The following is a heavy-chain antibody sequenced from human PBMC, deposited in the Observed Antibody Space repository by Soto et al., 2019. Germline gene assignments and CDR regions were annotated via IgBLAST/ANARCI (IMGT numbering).Heavy chain of an antibody. Sequence: QTGGSLRLSCAASGFTFSNYAMSWVRQAPGKGLEWVTTTGGRGTTIYYADSVKGRFTISRDNSKDILYLHMDSLRAEDTAIYYCVRYALTVRSWFDPWGQGTLVTVSS. CDR2: TGGRGTTI. CDR3: VRYALTVRSWFDP. J-gene: IGHJ5*02. D-gene: IGHD3-16*02. CDR1: GFTFSNYA. V-gene: IGHV3-23*01.